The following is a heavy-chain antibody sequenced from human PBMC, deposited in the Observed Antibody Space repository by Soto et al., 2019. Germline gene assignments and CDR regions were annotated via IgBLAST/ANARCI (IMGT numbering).Heavy chain of an antibody. Sequence: QVQLVQSGAEVKKPGASVTVSCKASGYTFSNYGISWVRQAPGQGLEWMGLISPYNDNTNYAQKLQGRVTMTTDTSTSTAYMDLRSLRSDDTAVYYCARGRYSGYDFDYWVQGTLVTVSS. CDR2: ISPYNDNT. D-gene: IGHD5-12*01. J-gene: IGHJ4*02. CDR3: ARGRYSGYDFDY. CDR1: GYTFSNYG. V-gene: IGHV1-18*01.